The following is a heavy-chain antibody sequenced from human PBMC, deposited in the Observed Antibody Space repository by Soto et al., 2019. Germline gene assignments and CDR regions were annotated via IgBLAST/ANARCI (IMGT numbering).Heavy chain of an antibody. V-gene: IGHV3-11*01. J-gene: IGHJ6*03. D-gene: IGHD3-10*01. CDR3: ARTMVRGVMTLQHYKYMDV. Sequence: QVQLVESGGGMVKPGGSLRLSCAASGFTFSDYYMSWIRQAPGKRLEWVSYISSSGSTIYYADSVKGRFTISRDNAKNSLYLQMNSLRAEDTAVYYCARTMVRGVMTLQHYKYMDVWGKGTTVTVSS. CDR1: GFTFSDYY. CDR2: ISSSGSTI.